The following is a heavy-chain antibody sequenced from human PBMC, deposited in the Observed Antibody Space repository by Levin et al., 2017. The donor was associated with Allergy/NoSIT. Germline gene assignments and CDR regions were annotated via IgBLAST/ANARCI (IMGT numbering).Heavy chain of an antibody. CDR2: VYSSGST. Sequence: RASETLSLTCTVSGGSISDNYWSWIRQPPGKGLEWIGYVYSSGSTIYSPSLKSRVTILVDTSKNQFSLRLSSVTAADTAVYYCAGSRRATFTYWGQGTLVTVSS. V-gene: IGHV4-59*01. CDR1: GGSISDNY. D-gene: IGHD3-16*01. CDR3: AGSRRATFTY. J-gene: IGHJ4*02.